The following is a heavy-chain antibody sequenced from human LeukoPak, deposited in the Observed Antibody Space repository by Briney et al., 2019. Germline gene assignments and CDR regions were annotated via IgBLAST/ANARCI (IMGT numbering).Heavy chain of an antibody. D-gene: IGHD2-2*01. CDR2: IKQDGSEK. CDR1: GFTFSTYS. J-gene: IGHJ6*02. CDR3: ARDCSSTSCYATYYYYYGMGV. Sequence: GGSLRLSCAASGFTFSTYSMNWVRQAPGKGLEWVANIKQDGSEKYYVDSVKGRFTISRDNAKNSLYLQMNSLRAEDTAVYYCARDCSSTSCYATYYYYYGMGVWGQGTTVTVSS. V-gene: IGHV3-7*01.